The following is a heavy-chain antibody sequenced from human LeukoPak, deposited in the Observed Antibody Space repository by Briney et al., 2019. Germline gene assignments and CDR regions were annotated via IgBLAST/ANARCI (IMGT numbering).Heavy chain of an antibody. J-gene: IGHJ4*02. Sequence: RSGGSLRLSCAASGFTFSSYSMNWVRQAPGKGLEWVSYINIISSEIYYGDSVKGRFTLSRDNSKSTLYLQMNSLRVEDTALYYCAREMGGHYLLIFDYRGQGTQVTVSS. V-gene: IGHV3-48*01. CDR3: AREMGGHYLLIFDY. CDR2: INIISSEI. D-gene: IGHD2/OR15-2a*01. CDR1: GFTFSSYS.